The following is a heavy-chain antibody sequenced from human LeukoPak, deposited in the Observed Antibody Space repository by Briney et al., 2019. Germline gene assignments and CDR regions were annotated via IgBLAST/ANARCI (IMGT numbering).Heavy chain of an antibody. J-gene: IGHJ4*02. CDR3: AKGGFSFLGLSYFDY. V-gene: IGHV3-23*01. D-gene: IGHD2/OR15-2a*01. CDR1: GFTFSSYA. Sequence: PGGSLRLSCAASGFTFSSYAMSWVRQAPGKGLEWVSAISGSGGSTYYADSVKGRFTISRDNSKNTLYLQMNSLRAEDTAVYYCAKGGFSFLGLSYFDYWGQGTLVTVSS. CDR2: ISGSGGST.